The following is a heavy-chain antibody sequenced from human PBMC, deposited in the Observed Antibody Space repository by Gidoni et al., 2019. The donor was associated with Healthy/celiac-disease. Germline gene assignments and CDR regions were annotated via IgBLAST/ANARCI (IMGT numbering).Heavy chain of an antibody. CDR3: ASHLGVQLERRWGNY. D-gene: IGHD1-1*01. CDR1: GFTFRSYS. J-gene: IGHJ4*02. V-gene: IGHV3-21*01. CDR2: ISSSSSYI. Sequence: EVQLVESGGGLVKPGGSLKLSCAASGFTFRSYSMNWVRQAPGKGLEWVSSISSSSSYIYYADSVKGRFTISRDNAKNSLYLQMNSLRAEDTAVYYCASHLGVQLERRWGNYWGQGTLVTVSS.